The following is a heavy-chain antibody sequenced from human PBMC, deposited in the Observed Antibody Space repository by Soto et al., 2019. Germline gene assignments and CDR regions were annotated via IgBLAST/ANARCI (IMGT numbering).Heavy chain of an antibody. J-gene: IGHJ4*02. CDR3: AHSRPPRLLDY. V-gene: IGHV2-5*02. CDR1: GFSLGTSGVG. Sequence: QITLKESGPTLVKPTQTLTLTCTFSGFSLGTSGVGVGWIRQPPGKALEWLALIYWDDDKRYSPSLSSRLTITKDTSKNRVVLTMTNMDPVDTATYYCAHSRPPRLLDYWGQGTLVIVSS. D-gene: IGHD6-6*01. CDR2: IYWDDDK.